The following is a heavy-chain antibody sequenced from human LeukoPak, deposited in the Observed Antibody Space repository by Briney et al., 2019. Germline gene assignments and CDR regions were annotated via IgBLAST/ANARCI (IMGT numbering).Heavy chain of an antibody. V-gene: IGHV4-59*01. D-gene: IGHD3-16*01. CDR1: GGSISSYY. CDR2: IYYSGST. Sequence: SETLSLTCTVSGGSISSYYWSWIRQPPGKGLEWIGYIYYSGSTNYNPSLKSRVTISVDTSKNQFSLKLSSVTAADTAVYYCARDRGGYGAQQDYWGQGTLVTVSS. CDR3: ARDRGGYGAQQDY. J-gene: IGHJ4*02.